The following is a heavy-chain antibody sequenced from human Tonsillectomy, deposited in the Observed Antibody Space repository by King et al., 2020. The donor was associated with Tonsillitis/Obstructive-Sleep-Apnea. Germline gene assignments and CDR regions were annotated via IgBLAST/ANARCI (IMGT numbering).Heavy chain of an antibody. CDR3: ARGQRRVYCSSTSCYFPRFDY. J-gene: IGHJ4*02. D-gene: IGHD2-2*01. CDR2: INHSGST. V-gene: IGHV4-34*01. CDR1: GGSFSGYY. Sequence: VQLQQWGAGLLKPSETLSLTCAVYGGSFSGYYWSWIRQPPGKGLEWIGEINHSGSTNYNPSLKSRVTISVDTSKNQFSLKLSSVTAADTAVYYCARGQRRVYCSSTSCYFPRFDYWGQGTLVTVSS.